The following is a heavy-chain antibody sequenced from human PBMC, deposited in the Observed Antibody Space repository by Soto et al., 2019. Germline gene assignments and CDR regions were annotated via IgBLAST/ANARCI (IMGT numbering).Heavy chain of an antibody. CDR2: IYYSGST. J-gene: IGHJ5*02. CDR3: ARLGRGGIGFDP. Sequence: SETLSLTCTVSGGSIRSGGYYWSWIRQHPGKGLEWIGYIYYSGSTYYNPSLKSRVTISVDTSKNQFSLKLSSVTAADTAVYYCARLGRGGIGFDPWGQGTLVTVSS. D-gene: IGHD3-16*01. CDR1: GGSIRSGGYY. V-gene: IGHV4-31*03.